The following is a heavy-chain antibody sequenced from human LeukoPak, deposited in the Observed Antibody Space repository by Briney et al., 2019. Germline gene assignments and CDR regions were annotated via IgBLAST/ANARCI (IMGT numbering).Heavy chain of an antibody. CDR3: ARVGGSGSYYYYYYMDV. CDR1: GGSISSNSYY. J-gene: IGHJ6*03. V-gene: IGHV4-61*10. D-gene: IGHD3-10*01. Sequence: SDTLSLTCTVSGGSISSNSYYWNWIRQPAGKGLKWLGRTYYSGGTNYNPSLKSRVTMSVDTSKNQFSLKLSSVTAADTAVYYCARVGGSGSYYYYYYMDVWGKGTTVTISS. CDR2: TYYSGGT.